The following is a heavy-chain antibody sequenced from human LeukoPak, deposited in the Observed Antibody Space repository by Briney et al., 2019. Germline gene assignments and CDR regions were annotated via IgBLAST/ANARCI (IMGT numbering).Heavy chain of an antibody. CDR1: GGSISSGSYY. CDR3: ARLELDCSSTSCQRWFDP. D-gene: IGHD2-2*01. Sequence: SQTLSLTCTVSGGSISSGSYYWSWIRQPPGKGLEWIGYIYHSGSTYYNPSLKGRVTISVDTSKNQFSLKLSSVTAADTAVYYCARLELDCSSTSCQRWFDPWGQGTLVTVSS. V-gene: IGHV4-30-2*01. J-gene: IGHJ5*02. CDR2: IYHSGST.